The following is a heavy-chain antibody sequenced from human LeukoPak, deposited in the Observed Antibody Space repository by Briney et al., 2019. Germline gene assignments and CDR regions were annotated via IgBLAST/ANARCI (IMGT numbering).Heavy chain of an antibody. D-gene: IGHD3-22*01. J-gene: IGHJ2*01. CDR3: ARDRDSSGLRDFDL. V-gene: IGHV4-59*01. CDR1: GGSISSYY. CDR2: IYYSGNT. Sequence: SETLSLTCTVSGGSISSYYWSWIRQPPGKGLEWIGYIYYSGNTNYNPSLKSRVSVSIDTSKNQFSLQLSSVTAADTAVYYCARDRDSSGLRDFDLWGRGTLVTVSA.